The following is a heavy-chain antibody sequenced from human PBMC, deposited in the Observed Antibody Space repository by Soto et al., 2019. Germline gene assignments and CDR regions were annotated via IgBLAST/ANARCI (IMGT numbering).Heavy chain of an antibody. CDR1: GFTFSSYA. J-gene: IGHJ6*02. Sequence: GGSLRLSCAASGFTFSSYAMSWVRQAPGKGLEWVSAISGSGGSTYYADSVKGRFTISRDNSKNTLYLQMNSLRAEDTAVYYCAKDVAASHYYYYGMDVWGQGTTVTVSS. CDR3: AKDVAASHYYYYGMDV. D-gene: IGHD2-15*01. V-gene: IGHV3-23*01. CDR2: ISGSGGST.